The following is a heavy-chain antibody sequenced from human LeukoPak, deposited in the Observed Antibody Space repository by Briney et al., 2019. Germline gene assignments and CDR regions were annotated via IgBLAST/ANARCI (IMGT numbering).Heavy chain of an antibody. D-gene: IGHD3-3*01. CDR2: VPNDGTNT. J-gene: IGHJ4*02. CDR3: ATSGFGHYYFDF. CDR1: GSSLSNYW. Sequence: GGSLRLSCAASGSSLSNYWMHWFRQVPGKGLMWVSRVPNDGTNTGYADSVKGRFTISRDDATNTLFLQMNSLRAEDTAVYYCATSGFGHYYFDFWGQGALVTVSS. V-gene: IGHV3-74*01.